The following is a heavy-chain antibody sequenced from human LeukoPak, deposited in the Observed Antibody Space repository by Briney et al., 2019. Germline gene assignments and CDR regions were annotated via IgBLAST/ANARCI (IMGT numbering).Heavy chain of an antibody. Sequence: GGSLRLSCAASGFTFSSYAMGWVRQAPGKGLEWVSAISGSGGSTYYADSVKGRFTISRDNSKNTLYLQMNSLRAEDTAVYYCAKTVRGVIAPSDYWGQGTLITVSS. D-gene: IGHD3-10*01. CDR3: AKTVRGVIAPSDY. CDR2: ISGSGGST. J-gene: IGHJ4*02. CDR1: GFTFSSYA. V-gene: IGHV3-23*01.